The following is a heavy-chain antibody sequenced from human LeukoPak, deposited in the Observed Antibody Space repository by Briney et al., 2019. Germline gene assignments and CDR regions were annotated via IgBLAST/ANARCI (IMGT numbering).Heavy chain of an antibody. CDR1: GGTFSSYA. Sequence: GASVKVSCKASGGTFSSYAISWVRQAPGQGLEWMGRIIPILGIANYAQKFQGRVTITADKSTSTAYMELSSLRSEDTAVYYCASKGRPTDAFDIWGQGTMVTVSS. V-gene: IGHV1-69*04. CDR3: ASKGRPTDAFDI. CDR2: IIPILGIA. J-gene: IGHJ3*02.